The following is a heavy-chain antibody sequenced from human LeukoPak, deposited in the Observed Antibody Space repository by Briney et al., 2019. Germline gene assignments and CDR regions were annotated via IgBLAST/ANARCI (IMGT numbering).Heavy chain of an antibody. CDR3: ARGTLLSGSPTSTFDY. CDR1: GGTFSSYA. Sequence: ASVKVSCKASGGTFSSYAISWVRQAPGQGLEWMGGIIPIFGTANYAQKFQGRVTITADESTSTAYMELSSLRSEDTAVYYCARGTLLSGSPTSTFDYWGQGTLVTVSS. D-gene: IGHD5-12*01. J-gene: IGHJ4*02. V-gene: IGHV1-69*01. CDR2: IIPIFGTA.